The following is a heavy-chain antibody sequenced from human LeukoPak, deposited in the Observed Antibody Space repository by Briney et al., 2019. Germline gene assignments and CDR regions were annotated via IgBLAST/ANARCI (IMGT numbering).Heavy chain of an antibody. CDR1: GVSFSGSY. J-gene: IGHJ4*02. D-gene: IGHD3-22*01. CDR2: INHSGST. CDR3: ARAKGYYDSSGYFDY. V-gene: IGHV4-34*01. Sequence: PSETLSLTCAGYGVSFSGSYWSWIRQPPGEGLEWLGEINHSGSTNYNPSLKSRVTISVDTSKNQFSLKLSSVTAADTAVYYCARAKGYYDSSGYFDYWGQGTLVTVSS.